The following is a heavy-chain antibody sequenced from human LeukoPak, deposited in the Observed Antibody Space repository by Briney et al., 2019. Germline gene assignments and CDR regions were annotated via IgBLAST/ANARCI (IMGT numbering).Heavy chain of an antibody. V-gene: IGHV4-59*12. CDR3: ARGSRVRGVWPGSQRGYFDY. CDR1: GGSISSYY. D-gene: IGHD3-10*01. Sequence: SETLSLTCTVSGGSISSYYWSWIRQPPGKGLEWIGYIYYSGSTNYNPSLKSRVTISVDTSKNQFSLKLSSVTAADTAVYYCARGSRVRGVWPGSQRGYFDYWGQGTLVTVSS. CDR2: IYYSGST. J-gene: IGHJ4*02.